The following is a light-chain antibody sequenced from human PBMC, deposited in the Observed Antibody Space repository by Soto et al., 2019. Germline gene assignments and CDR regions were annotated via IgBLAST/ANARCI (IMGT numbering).Light chain of an antibody. CDR2: DAS. J-gene: IGKJ3*01. V-gene: IGKV1-33*01. CDR3: QQYYNLPLT. CDR1: QDISNY. Sequence: DIQMTQSPSSLSASVGDRVTITCQASQDISNYLNWYQQKPGKAPKLLIYDASNLETGVPSRFSGSGSGTDFTFTISSLQPEDIATYYCQQYYNLPLTFGPGTKVVIK.